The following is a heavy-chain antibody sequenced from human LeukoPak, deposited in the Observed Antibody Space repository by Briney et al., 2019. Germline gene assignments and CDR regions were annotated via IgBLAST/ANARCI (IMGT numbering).Heavy chain of an antibody. J-gene: IGHJ4*02. Sequence: GGSLRLSCAASGFTVKDNFMSWVRQAPGKGLEWVSVLYSGGATYYADSVKGRFTISRDNSKNIVFLQMNDLRTEDTAFYYCTRDSANYHFAYWGQGAPVIVSS. CDR1: GFTVKDNF. V-gene: IGHV3-66*01. CDR2: LYSGGAT. D-gene: IGHD4/OR15-4a*01. CDR3: TRDSANYHFAY.